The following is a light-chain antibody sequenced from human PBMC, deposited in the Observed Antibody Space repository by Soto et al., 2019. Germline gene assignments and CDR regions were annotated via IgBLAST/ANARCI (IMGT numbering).Light chain of an antibody. V-gene: IGKV3-20*01. CDR2: GAS. J-gene: IGKJ1*01. CDR3: QKYGSSPRK. Sequence: EIVLTQAPVTLSLSPGEIATLSCSASQSVSSTYLAWYQQKPGQAPRLLIYGASSRATGIPDRFGGSGSGTDFTLTISRLEPEDFAVYYCQKYGSSPRKFGQGTKVDIK. CDR1: QSVSSTY.